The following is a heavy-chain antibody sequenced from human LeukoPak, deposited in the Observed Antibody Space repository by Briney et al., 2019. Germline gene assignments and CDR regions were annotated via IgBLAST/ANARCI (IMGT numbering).Heavy chain of an antibody. CDR1: GGTFSSYA. V-gene: IGHV1-69*13. CDR2: IIPIFGTA. J-gene: IGHJ6*02. D-gene: IGHD3-3*01. Sequence: SVKVSCKASGGTFSSYAISWVRQAPGQGLEWMGGIIPIFGTANYAQKFQGRVTITADESTSTAYMELSSLRSEDTAVYYCARNTIFGVRRVYYYYGMDVWGQGTTVTVSS. CDR3: ARNTIFGVRRVYYYYGMDV.